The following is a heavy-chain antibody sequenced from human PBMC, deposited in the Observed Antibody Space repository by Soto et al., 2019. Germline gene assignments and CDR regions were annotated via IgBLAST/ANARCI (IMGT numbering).Heavy chain of an antibody. CDR1: GGSISSSSYY. Sequence: SETLSLTCTVSGGSISSSSYYWGWIRQPPGKGLEWIGSIYYSGSTYYNPSLKSRVTISVDTSKNQFSLKLSSVTAADTAVYYCARPVSVAVAGPFDYWGQGTLVTVSS. V-gene: IGHV4-39*01. CDR3: ARPVSVAVAGPFDY. D-gene: IGHD6-19*01. CDR2: IYYSGST. J-gene: IGHJ4*02.